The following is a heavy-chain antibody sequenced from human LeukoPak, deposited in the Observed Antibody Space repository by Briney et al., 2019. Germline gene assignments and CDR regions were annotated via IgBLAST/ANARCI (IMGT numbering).Heavy chain of an antibody. CDR3: AREILAPGKTHDY. Sequence: GGSLRLSCAASGVSFTTYWMHWVRQAPGKGLVWVSRLNSDGSITDYADSVKGRFTISRDNAKNTLYPQMNSLRAEDTAVYYCAREILAPGKTHDYWGQGTLVTVSS. J-gene: IGHJ4*02. V-gene: IGHV3-74*01. CDR2: LNSDGSIT. CDR1: GVSFTTYW.